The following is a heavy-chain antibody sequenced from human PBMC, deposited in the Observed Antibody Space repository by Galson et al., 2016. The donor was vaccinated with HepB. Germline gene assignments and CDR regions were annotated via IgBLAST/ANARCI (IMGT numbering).Heavy chain of an antibody. J-gene: IGHJ4*02. Sequence: SLRLSCAASGFTFRSYAMSWVRQAPGKGLEWVSSISGSGGSTYYADSVRGRFTISRDNSKNTLSLQMNGLSAEDTAVYYRTKDPGLGHYDFWSGYYPFDYWGQGTLVTVSS. V-gene: IGHV3-23*01. D-gene: IGHD3-3*01. CDR2: ISGSGGST. CDR3: TKDPGLGHYDFWSGYYPFDY. CDR1: GFTFRSYA.